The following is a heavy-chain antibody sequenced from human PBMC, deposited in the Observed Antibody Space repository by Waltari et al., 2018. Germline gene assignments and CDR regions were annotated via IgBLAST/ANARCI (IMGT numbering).Heavy chain of an antibody. J-gene: IGHJ4*02. CDR1: GYSFSSYG. V-gene: IGHV1-18*01. CDR3: ARSAGLVGGWLYFDN. CDR2: IRGNNGDT. D-gene: IGHD6-19*01. Sequence: QVQLVQSGIEIKESGASVKVACKTSGYSFSSYGITWVRQAPGQGLDWMGWIRGNNGDTNYAQNFQGRVTMTTDTSTTTAYMELRNLRSDDTAVYYCARSAGLVGGWLYFDNWGQGTLVTVSS.